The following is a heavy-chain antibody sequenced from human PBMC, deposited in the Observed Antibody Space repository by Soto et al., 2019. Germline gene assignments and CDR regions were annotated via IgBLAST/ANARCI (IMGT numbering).Heavy chain of an antibody. V-gene: IGHV4-59*08. J-gene: IGHJ4*02. D-gene: IGHD2-15*01. CDR2: IYYSGST. Sequence: PSETLSLTCTVSGGSISSYYWSWIRQPPGKGLELIGYIYYSGSTNYNPSLKSRVTISVDTSKNQFSLKLSSVTAADTAVYYCARCSGGSCYTFDYWGQGTLVTVSS. CDR1: GGSISSYY. CDR3: ARCSGGSCYTFDY.